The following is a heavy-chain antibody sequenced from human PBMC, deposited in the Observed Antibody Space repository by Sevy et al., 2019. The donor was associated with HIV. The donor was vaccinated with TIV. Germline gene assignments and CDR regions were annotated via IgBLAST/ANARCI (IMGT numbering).Heavy chain of an antibody. D-gene: IGHD1-1*01. CDR3: FFLTRHWNPPE. V-gene: IGHV3-64D*06. Sequence: GGSLRLSCSASGFTFRNYALHWVRQAPGKGLEYFSSINNNGGNTYYADSVKGRFTISRDNSRNTLYLQMSGLRPEDTAVYYCFFLTRHWNPPEWGQGTLVTVSS. J-gene: IGHJ1*01. CDR1: GFTFRNYA. CDR2: INNNGGNT.